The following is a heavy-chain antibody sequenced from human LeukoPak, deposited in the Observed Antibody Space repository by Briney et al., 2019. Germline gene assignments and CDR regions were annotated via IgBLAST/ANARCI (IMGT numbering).Heavy chain of an antibody. CDR2: ISWNSGSI. CDR1: GFTFDDYA. V-gene: IGHV3-9*01. D-gene: IGHD6-19*01. J-gene: IGHJ4*02. Sequence: GGSLRLSCAASGFTFDDYAMHWVRQAPGKGLEWVSGISWNSGSIGYADSVKGRFTISRDNAKNSLYLQMNSLRAEDTALYYCAKGGIAVAGTLGYWGQGTLVTVSS. CDR3: AKGGIAVAGTLGY.